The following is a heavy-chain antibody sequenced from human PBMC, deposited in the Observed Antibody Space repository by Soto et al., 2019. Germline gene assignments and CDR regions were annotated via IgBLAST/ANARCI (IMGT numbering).Heavy chain of an antibody. CDR1: GDSVSSNGAA. J-gene: IGHJ5*02. V-gene: IGHV6-1*01. CDR2: TYYRSKWYN. CDR3: ARDKHDYFNRGIGFDT. D-gene: IGHD4-17*01. Sequence: SQTLSLTCAISGDSVSSNGAAWNWIRQSPSRGLEWLGRTYYRSKWYNDYAVSVKSRININPDTSKSQFSLQLNSVTPEDTAVYYSARDKHDYFNRGIGFDTWGQGILVTVSS.